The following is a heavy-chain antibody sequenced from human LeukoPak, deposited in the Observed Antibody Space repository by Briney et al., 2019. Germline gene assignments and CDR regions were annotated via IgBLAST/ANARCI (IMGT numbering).Heavy chain of an antibody. V-gene: IGHV7-4-1*02. CDR3: ARTGSTSSFDY. J-gene: IGHJ4*02. D-gene: IGHD2-2*01. Sequence: ASVKVSCKASGYTFTGYYMHWVRQAPGQGLEWMGWINTNTGNPTYAQGFTGRFVFSLDTSVSTAYLQISSLKAEDTAVYYCARTGSTSSFDYWGQGTLVTVSS. CDR2: INTNTGNP. CDR1: GYTFTGYY.